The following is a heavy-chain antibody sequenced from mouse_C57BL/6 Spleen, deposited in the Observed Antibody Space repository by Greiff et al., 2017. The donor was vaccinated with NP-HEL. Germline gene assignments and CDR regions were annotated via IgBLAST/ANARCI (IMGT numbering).Heavy chain of an antibody. V-gene: IGHV1-22*01. Sequence: EVQLQQSGPELVKPGASVKMSCKASGYTFTDYNMHWVKQSHGKSLEWIGYINPNNGGTSYNQKFKGKATLTVNKSSSTAYMELRSLTSEDSAVYYCARWGIYDGNYGLDYWGQGTTLTVSS. CDR2: INPNNGGT. CDR1: GYTFTDYN. D-gene: IGHD2-1*01. J-gene: IGHJ2*01. CDR3: ARWGIYDGNYGLDY.